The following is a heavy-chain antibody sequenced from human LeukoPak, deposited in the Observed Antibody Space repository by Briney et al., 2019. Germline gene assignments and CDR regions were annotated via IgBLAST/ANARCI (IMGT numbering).Heavy chain of an antibody. D-gene: IGHD5-18*01. J-gene: IGHJ4*02. V-gene: IGHV4-34*01. CDR1: GDSISTYY. Sequence: PSETLPLTCTVSGDSISTYYWSWIRQPPGKGLEWIGEINHSGSTNYNPSLKSRVTISVDTSKNQFSLKLSSVTAADTAVYYCARGKGYSYGFSPSDYWGQGTLVTVSS. CDR3: ARGKGYSYGFSPSDY. CDR2: INHSGST.